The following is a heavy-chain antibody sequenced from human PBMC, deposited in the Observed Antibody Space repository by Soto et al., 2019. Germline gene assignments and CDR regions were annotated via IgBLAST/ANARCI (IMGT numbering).Heavy chain of an antibody. CDR2: ITDSGDDT. CDR1: GFTFNNYA. D-gene: IGHD2-2*01. CDR3: AKLGSSSWSPHYYFYY. J-gene: IGHJ4*02. Sequence: EVQLLESGGGLVQPGGSLRLSCAASGFTFNNYAMGWVPQAPGKGLEWVSAITDSGDDTYYIDSVKGRFTISRDNSKSTLYLQMNSLRAEDTAIYYCAKLGSSSWSPHYYFYYWGQGTLVTVSS. V-gene: IGHV3-23*01.